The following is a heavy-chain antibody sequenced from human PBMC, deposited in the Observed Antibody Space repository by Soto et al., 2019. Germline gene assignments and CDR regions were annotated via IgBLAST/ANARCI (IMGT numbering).Heavy chain of an antibody. CDR1: GGSITTVGYS. Sequence: QLQLQESGSGLVKPSQTLSLTCAVSGGSITTVGYSWSWIRQPPGKGLEWIGYIFHSGSSYSNPSLKGRVTMSVDGSKNRFSLRLSSVTAADTAVYYCARRISARTYYFDYWGQGTLVTVSS. J-gene: IGHJ4*02. D-gene: IGHD6-6*01. CDR3: ARRISARTYYFDY. CDR2: IFHSGSS. V-gene: IGHV4-30-2*01.